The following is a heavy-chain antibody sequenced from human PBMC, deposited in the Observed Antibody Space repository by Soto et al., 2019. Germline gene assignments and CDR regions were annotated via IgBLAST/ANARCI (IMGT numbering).Heavy chain of an antibody. Sequence: EVQLLESGGGLVQPGGSLRLSCAASTFIFTNYAMSWVRQAPGEGLEWVSAISGSGGTTYYAESVKGRFSISRDNSKNTLYLQLNSLRVEDTAIYYCATISDRGIAAALDFWGQGTLVTVSS. CDR1: TFIFTNYA. CDR2: ISGSGGTT. D-gene: IGHD6-13*01. CDR3: ATISDRGIAAALDF. V-gene: IGHV3-23*01. J-gene: IGHJ4*02.